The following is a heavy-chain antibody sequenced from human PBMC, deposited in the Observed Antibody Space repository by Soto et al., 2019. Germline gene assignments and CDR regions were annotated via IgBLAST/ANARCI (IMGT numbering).Heavy chain of an antibody. V-gene: IGHV3-49*03. CDR1: GFTLGDYA. CDR3: ARFGLGTAGVSDC. Sequence: EVQLVESGGDLVQPGRSLRLSCTASGFTLGDYAMSWFRQPPGKGLEWVSFIRSKAYGGTTEYAASVKGRFTISRDDSKSIAYLQMNSLKAEDTDVYYCARFGLGTAGVSDCWGQGTLGTVSS. J-gene: IGHJ4*02. D-gene: IGHD1-7*01. CDR2: IRSKAYGGTT.